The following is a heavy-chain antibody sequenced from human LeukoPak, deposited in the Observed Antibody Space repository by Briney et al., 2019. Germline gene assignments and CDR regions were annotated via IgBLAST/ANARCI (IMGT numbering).Heavy chain of an antibody. V-gene: IGHV4-39*01. Sequence: SETLSLTCIVSGASISSYYWGWIRQPPGKGLEWIGRIYYSGSTYYNPSLKSRVTISMVTSKNQFSLKLNSVTAADTAVYYCARSMATSSIWSLFVDYWGQGTLVTVSS. CDR1: GASISSYY. J-gene: IGHJ4*02. CDR3: ARSMATSSIWSLFVDY. CDR2: IYYSGST. D-gene: IGHD6-13*01.